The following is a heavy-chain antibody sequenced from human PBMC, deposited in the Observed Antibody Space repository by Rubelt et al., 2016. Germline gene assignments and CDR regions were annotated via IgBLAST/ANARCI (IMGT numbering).Heavy chain of an antibody. V-gene: IGHV2-70*15. CDR2: IDWDDDK. CDR1: GFSLSISGMC. J-gene: IGHJ5*02. Sequence: QVTLRESGPALVKPTQTLTLTCTFSGFSLSISGMCVSWIRQPPGKALEWLARIDWDDDKYYSTSLKTRLTISKDTSKNQVVLTMTNMDPVDTATYYCARIQVLPAAELNWFDPWGQGTLVTVSS. D-gene: IGHD6-25*01. CDR3: ARIQVLPAAELNWFDP.